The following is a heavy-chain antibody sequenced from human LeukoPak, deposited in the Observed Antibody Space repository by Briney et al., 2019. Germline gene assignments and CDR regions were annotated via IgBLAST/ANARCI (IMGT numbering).Heavy chain of an antibody. CDR2: ISSSGSTI. V-gene: IGHV3-48*03. CDR3: VLRYMWEPTFDY. Sequence: GSLRFSGAASGFTFSNYWLHRLRPAPGKRLEWVAYISSSGSTIYYADSVKGRFTISRDNAKNALYLKVNSLRAEGTAGYYCVLRYMWEPTFDYWGQGTRVTVSS. CDR1: GFTFSNYW. J-gene: IGHJ4*02. D-gene: IGHD1-26*01.